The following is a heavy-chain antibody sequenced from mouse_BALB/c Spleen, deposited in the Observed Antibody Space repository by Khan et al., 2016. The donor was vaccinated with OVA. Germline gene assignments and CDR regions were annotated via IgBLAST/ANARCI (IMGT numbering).Heavy chain of an antibody. D-gene: IGHD1-1*01. CDR1: RFTISSYC. Sequence: EVMLVESGGGLVQPGGSLKRSCVASRFTISSYCMSSVRQTPDKRLELVATIDSNGGSTDYPDSVKRRFTFSGANAQYALYLQLRSLQTEDTTMYYCARRAIWGQGTTLTVSS. CDR2: IDSNGGST. V-gene: IGHV5-6-3*01. CDR3: ARRAI. J-gene: IGHJ2*01.